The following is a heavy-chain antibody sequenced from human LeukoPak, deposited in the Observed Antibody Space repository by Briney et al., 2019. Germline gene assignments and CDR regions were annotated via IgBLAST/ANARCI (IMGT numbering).Heavy chain of an antibody. V-gene: IGHV3-74*01. CDR1: GFTFSGFW. CDR3: ARDGRSGNFDK. D-gene: IGHD1-26*01. J-gene: IGHJ4*02. CDR2: IRSDGSIT. Sequence: PGGSLRLSCAASGFTFSGFWMHWVPQAPGQGLAWVSDIRSDGSITTYADPVKGRFTISRATAKNTLYLQMNSLRAEDTAVYYCARDGRSGNFDKWGQGTLVSVSS.